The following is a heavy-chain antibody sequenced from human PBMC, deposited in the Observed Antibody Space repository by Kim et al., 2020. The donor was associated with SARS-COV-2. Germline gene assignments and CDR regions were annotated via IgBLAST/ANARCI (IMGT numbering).Heavy chain of an antibody. V-gene: IGHV4-59*01. CDR2: IHYSGST. J-gene: IGHJ4*02. CDR1: GGSISSYY. D-gene: IGHD6-13*01. CDR3: ARGGQAEDFDY. Sequence: SETLSLTCTVSGGSISSYYWSWIRQPPGKGLEWIGYIHYSGSTNYNPSLKSRVTISVDTSKNQFSLKLSSVTAADTAVYYCARGGQAEDFDYWGQGTLVTVSS.